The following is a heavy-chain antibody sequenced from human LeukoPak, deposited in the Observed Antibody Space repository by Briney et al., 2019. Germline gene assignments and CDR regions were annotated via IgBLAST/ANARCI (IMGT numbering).Heavy chain of an antibody. Sequence: GGSLRLSCAASGFTLSSYAMSWVRQAPGKGLEWVSYISRVSSTIYYADSVKGRFTISRDNAMNSLYLQMNSLRAEDTAVYYCARIPDYDYVWGSYYYYYYMDVWGKGTTVTVSS. D-gene: IGHD3-16*01. CDR3: ARIPDYDYVWGSYYYYYYMDV. V-gene: IGHV3-48*01. CDR1: GFTLSSYA. CDR2: ISRVSSTI. J-gene: IGHJ6*03.